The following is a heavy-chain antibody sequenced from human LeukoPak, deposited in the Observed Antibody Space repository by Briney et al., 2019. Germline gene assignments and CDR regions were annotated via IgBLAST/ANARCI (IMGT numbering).Heavy chain of an antibody. CDR3: ANSYYGMDV. J-gene: IGHJ6*02. Sequence: GRSLRLSCAASGFTFSSYGMHWVRQAPGKGLEWVAVISYDGSNKYYADSVKGRFTISRHNSKHTLYLQMNSLRAEDTAVYYCANSYYGMDVWGQGTTVTVSS. CDR2: ISYDGSNK. V-gene: IGHV3-30*18. CDR1: GFTFSSYG.